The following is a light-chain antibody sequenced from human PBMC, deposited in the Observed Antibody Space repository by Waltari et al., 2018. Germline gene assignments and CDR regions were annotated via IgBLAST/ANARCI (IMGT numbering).Light chain of an antibody. J-gene: IGLJ1*01. CDR1: RSDVGGYNY. Sequence: QSALTPPRSVSGSLGPSVTISCTGSRSDVGGYNYVPWYQQHPGRAPKLILYDVNKRSSGVPDRFAGSRSGNTASLTISGLRADDEADYFCSSYAGTLIYVFGPGTKVTVL. CDR3: SSYAGTLIYV. V-gene: IGLV2-11*01. CDR2: DVN.